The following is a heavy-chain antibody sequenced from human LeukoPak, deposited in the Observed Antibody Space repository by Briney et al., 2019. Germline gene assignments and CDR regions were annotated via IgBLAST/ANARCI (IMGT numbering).Heavy chain of an antibody. Sequence: ASVKVSCKASGYTFTGYYMHWVRQAPGQGLEWMGWINPNNGNTNYAQKLQGRVTMTTDTSTSTAYMELRSLGSDDTAVYYCARDLSQTGYSSEDYWGQGTLVTVSS. V-gene: IGHV1-18*04. CDR1: GYTFTGYY. CDR3: ARDLSQTGYSSEDY. J-gene: IGHJ4*02. CDR2: INPNNGNT. D-gene: IGHD6-25*01.